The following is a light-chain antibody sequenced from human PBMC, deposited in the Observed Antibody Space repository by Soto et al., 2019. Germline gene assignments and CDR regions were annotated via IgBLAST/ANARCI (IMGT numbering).Light chain of an antibody. CDR2: AAS. CDR1: RGIDKF. CDR3: QQYHSPTGT. J-gene: IGKJ1*01. V-gene: IGKV1-27*01. Sequence: DIQMTQSPSSLSSSVGDRATITCRASRGIDKFVAWYQQHPGNVPPVLMHAASMLESGVPSRFSGSASGTEFNLTSSGLQSEDFATYYCQQYHSPTGTFGQGTKVEIK.